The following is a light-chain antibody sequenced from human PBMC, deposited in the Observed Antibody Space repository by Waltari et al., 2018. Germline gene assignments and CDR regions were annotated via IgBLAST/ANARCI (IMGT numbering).Light chain of an antibody. CDR1: SLRNSY. V-gene: IGLV3-19*01. Sequence: SSELTQDPAVSVALGQTVRFTCQGDSLRNSYASWYQLKPGQAPVVVIYGKDKRPSGLPDRISGYSSGTTCSLTITGAQAEDEADYCCSSRNGRANEVVFAGGTKVTVL. J-gene: IGLJ3*02. CDR2: GKD. CDR3: SSRNGRANEVV.